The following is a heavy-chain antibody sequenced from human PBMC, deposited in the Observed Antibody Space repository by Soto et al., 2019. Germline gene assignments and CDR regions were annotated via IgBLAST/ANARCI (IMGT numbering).Heavy chain of an antibody. J-gene: IGHJ4*02. CDR3: ARVKDGYTHEYYFDY. Sequence: PSETLSLTCTVSGGSISSYYWSWIRQPPGKGLEWIGYIYYSGSTNYNPSLKSRVTISVDTSKNQFSLKLSSVTAADTAVYYCARVKDGYTHEYYFDYWGQGTPVTVSS. CDR2: IYYSGST. V-gene: IGHV4-59*01. D-gene: IGHD2-2*02. CDR1: GGSISSYY.